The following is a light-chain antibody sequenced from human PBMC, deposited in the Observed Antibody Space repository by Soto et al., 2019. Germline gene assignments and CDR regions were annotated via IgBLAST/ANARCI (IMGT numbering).Light chain of an antibody. CDR2: ESS. J-gene: IGKJ1*01. Sequence: EIVLTQSPGTLSLSPGERATLSCRASHSVSNNYLAWYQQKPGQAPRLLIYESSNRATGIAARFSGSGSGTDFTLTISSLQSEDFAVYYCQQYNNWPQTFGQGTKVDIK. CDR3: QQYNNWPQT. V-gene: IGKV3D-15*01. CDR1: HSVSNN.